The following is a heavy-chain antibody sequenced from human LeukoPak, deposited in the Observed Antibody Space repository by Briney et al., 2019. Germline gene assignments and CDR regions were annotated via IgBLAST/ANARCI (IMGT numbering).Heavy chain of an antibody. V-gene: IGHV3-23*01. J-gene: IGHJ4*02. Sequence: GGSLRLSCAASGFTFDMNWVRQVPGRGLEWVSAISGSGDATYYADFVKGRFTISRDNSENTVYLQMNSLRAEDTAVYFCARLSGTSGTTSRVLHYWGQGALVTVSS. CDR2: ISGSGDAT. CDR3: ARLSGTSGTTSRVLHY. D-gene: IGHD1-1*01. CDR1: GFTFD.